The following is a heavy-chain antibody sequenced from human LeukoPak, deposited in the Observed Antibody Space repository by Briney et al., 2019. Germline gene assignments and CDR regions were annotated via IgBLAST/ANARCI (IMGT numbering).Heavy chain of an antibody. V-gene: IGHV4-34*01. J-gene: IGHJ5*02. CDR1: GGPFSGYY. D-gene: IGHD2-2*01. Sequence: SETLSLTCAVYGGPFSGYYWSWIRQPPGKGLEWIGEINHSGSTNYNPSLKSRVTISVDTSKNQFSLKLSSVTAADTAVYYCARLVVVPAAIRGHSWFDPWGQGTLVTVSS. CDR2: INHSGST. CDR3: ARLVVVPAAIRGHSWFDP.